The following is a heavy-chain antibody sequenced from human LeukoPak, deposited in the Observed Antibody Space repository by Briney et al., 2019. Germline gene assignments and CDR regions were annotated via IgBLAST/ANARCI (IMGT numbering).Heavy chain of an antibody. CDR1: GFIVSSNY. V-gene: IGHV3-66*01. CDR3: ARDRADGYNYGDYFDN. D-gene: IGHD5-18*01. CDR2: IYGSSRT. J-gene: IGHJ4*02. Sequence: PGGSLRLSCAGSGFIVSSNYMSWVRQAAGKGLEWVSVIYGSSRTYYADSVKGRFTISRDNSKNTVYLQMGSLRAEDTAVYYCARDRADGYNYGDYFDNWGQGTLVTVSS.